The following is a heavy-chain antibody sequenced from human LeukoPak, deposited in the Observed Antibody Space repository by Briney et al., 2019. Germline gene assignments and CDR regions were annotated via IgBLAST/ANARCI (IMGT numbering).Heavy chain of an antibody. J-gene: IGHJ4*02. Sequence: ASVKVSCKASGYTFTGYYMHWVRQAPGQGLEWMGWINPNSGGTNYAQKFQGRVTMTRDTSISTAYMELSRLRSDDTAVYYCARDPTGEMATIWDYWGQGTLVTVSS. D-gene: IGHD5-24*01. CDR2: INPNSGGT. CDR3: ARDPTGEMATIWDY. V-gene: IGHV1-2*02. CDR1: GYTFTGYY.